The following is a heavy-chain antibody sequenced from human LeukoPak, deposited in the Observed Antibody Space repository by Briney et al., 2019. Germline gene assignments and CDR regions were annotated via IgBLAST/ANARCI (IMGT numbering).Heavy chain of an antibody. V-gene: IGHV3-66*01. CDR2: IYSGGST. CDR3: ATYSSSNGREFQY. CDR1: GFTVSSNY. J-gene: IGHJ1*01. Sequence: GGSLRLSCAASGFTVSSNYMSWVRQAPGKGLEWVSVIYSGGSTYYADSVKGRFTISRDNSKNTLYLQMNSLRAEDTAVYYCATYSSSNGREFQYWGQGTLVTDSS. D-gene: IGHD2-2*01.